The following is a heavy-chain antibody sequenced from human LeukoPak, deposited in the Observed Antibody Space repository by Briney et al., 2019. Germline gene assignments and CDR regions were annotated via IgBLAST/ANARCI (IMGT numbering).Heavy chain of an antibody. Sequence: SETLSLTCTVSGGSIGRSSYYWSWIRQPPGKGLEWIGEINHSGSTNYNPSLKSRVTISVDTSKNQFSLKLSSVTAADTAVYYCARAISIRWFGELLLSAFDIWGQGTMVTVSS. CDR2: INHSGST. V-gene: IGHV4-39*07. J-gene: IGHJ3*02. CDR1: GGSIGRSSYY. D-gene: IGHD3-10*01. CDR3: ARAISIRWFGELLLSAFDI.